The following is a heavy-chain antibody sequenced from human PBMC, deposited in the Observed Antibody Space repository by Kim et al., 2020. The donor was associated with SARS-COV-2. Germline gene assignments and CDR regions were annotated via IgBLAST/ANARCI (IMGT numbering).Heavy chain of an antibody. J-gene: IGHJ4*02. Sequence: SVKVSCKASGGTFSSYAISWVRQAPGQGLEWMGGIIPIFGTANYAQKFQGRVTITADESTSTAYMELSSLRSEDTAVYYCARENSSRRDGYNFDYWGQGTLVTVSS. V-gene: IGHV1-69*13. CDR2: IIPIFGTA. CDR3: ARENSSRRDGYNFDY. D-gene: IGHD5-12*01. CDR1: GGTFSSYA.